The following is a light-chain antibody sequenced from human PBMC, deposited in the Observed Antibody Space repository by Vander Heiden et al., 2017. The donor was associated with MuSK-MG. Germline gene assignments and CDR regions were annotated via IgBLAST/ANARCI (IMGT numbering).Light chain of an antibody. Sequence: DIQMTQSPSSLPASVGDRDTITCRASQSISRYLNWYQQKPGKAPKVLIYAASNLQSGVPSRFSGSGSGTDFTFTISSLQPEDFATYYCQQSYSNPPYTFGQGTKVEIK. CDR1: QSISRY. V-gene: IGKV1-39*01. J-gene: IGKJ1*01. CDR3: QQSYSNPPYT. CDR2: AAS.